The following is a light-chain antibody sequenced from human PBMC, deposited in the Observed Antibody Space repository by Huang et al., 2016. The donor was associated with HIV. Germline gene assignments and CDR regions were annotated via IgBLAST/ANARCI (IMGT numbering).Light chain of an antibody. CDR1: QSISSY. CDR3: QQSYDTPT. Sequence: DIQMTQSPSSLSASVGYRVTITCRASQSISSYLIWYQQKPGKAPKLLIYSASTLQSGVPSRFSGSGSGTDFTLTISSLQPEDFATYYCQQSYDTPTFGQGTKVEIK. CDR2: SAS. J-gene: IGKJ1*01. V-gene: IGKV1-39*01.